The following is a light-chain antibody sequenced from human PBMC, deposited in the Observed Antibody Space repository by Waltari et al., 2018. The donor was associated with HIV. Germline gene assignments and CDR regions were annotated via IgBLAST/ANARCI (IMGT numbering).Light chain of an antibody. CDR1: QSVSSN. Sequence: EIVMTQSPATLSVSPGEGATLSCRASQSVSSNVAWYQQKPGRAPRLLIYGAYTRDTGIPARCSGSGSGTEFTLTISSLQSEDFAVYYCQQYNNWPALTFGGGTKVEIK. J-gene: IGKJ4*01. V-gene: IGKV3-15*01. CDR3: QQYNNWPALT. CDR2: GAY.